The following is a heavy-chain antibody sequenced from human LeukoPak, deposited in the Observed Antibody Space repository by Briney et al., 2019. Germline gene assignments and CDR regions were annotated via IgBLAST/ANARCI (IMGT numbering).Heavy chain of an antibody. Sequence: GGSLRLSCAASGFTFSSYAMSWVRQAPGKGLEWVSAISGNGGSTSYADSVKGRFTISRDNSKNTVYLQMNSLRVEDTAVYYCAKSLYGGCDYWGQGTVVTVSS. CDR3: AKSLYGGCDY. D-gene: IGHD3-16*02. J-gene: IGHJ4*02. CDR2: ISGNGGST. V-gene: IGHV3-23*01. CDR1: GFTFSSYA.